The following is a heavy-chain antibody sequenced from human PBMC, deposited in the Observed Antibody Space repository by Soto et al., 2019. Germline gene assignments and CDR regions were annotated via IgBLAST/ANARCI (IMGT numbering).Heavy chain of an antibody. D-gene: IGHD2-2*01. V-gene: IGHV4-39*01. CDR1: GGSISSSSYY. CDR2: IYYSGST. Sequence: QLQLQESGPGLVKPSETLSLTCTVSGGSISSSSYYWGWIRQPPGKGLEWIGSIYYSGSTYYNPSLIRPVTISLDTSKNQFSLKLSSVTAAHRAVYYCASPVPSPRGWFDPWGQGTLVTVSS. CDR3: ASPVPSPRGWFDP. J-gene: IGHJ5*02.